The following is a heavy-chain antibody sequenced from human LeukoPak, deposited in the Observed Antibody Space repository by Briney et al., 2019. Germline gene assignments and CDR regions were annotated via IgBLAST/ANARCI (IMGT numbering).Heavy chain of an antibody. Sequence: PGGSLRLSCGASGFTFSRTWMHWVRQAPGKGLEWVAFIRYDGSNKYYADSVKGRFTISRDNAKNSLYLQMNSLRAEDTAVYYCARDGGRKDDYWGQGTLVTVSS. V-gene: IGHV3-30*02. J-gene: IGHJ4*02. CDR3: ARDGGRKDDY. D-gene: IGHD2-15*01. CDR1: GFTFSRTW. CDR2: IRYDGSNK.